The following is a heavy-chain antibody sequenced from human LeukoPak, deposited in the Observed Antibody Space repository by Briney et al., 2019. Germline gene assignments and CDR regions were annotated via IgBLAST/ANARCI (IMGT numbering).Heavy chain of an antibody. Sequence: GASVKVSCKASGGTFSSYAISWVRQAPGQGLEWMGGIIPIFGTANYAQKFQGRVTITADKSTSTAYMELSSLRSEDTAVYYCARGARVAGPYPYYYYYYMDVWGKGTTVTVSS. D-gene: IGHD6-19*01. CDR1: GGTFSSYA. J-gene: IGHJ6*03. CDR2: IIPIFGTA. CDR3: ARGARVAGPYPYYYYYYMDV. V-gene: IGHV1-69*06.